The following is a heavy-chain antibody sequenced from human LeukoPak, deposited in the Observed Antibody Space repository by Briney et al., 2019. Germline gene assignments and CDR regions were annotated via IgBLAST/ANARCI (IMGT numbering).Heavy chain of an antibody. CDR1: GITFSSSW. CDR2: INSDGTTT. V-gene: IGHV3-74*01. D-gene: IGHD3-10*01. J-gene: IGHJ4*02. Sequence: GGSLRLSCAASGITFSSSWMHWVRQAPGKGLVWVSRINSDGTTTSYADSVKGRFTISRDNAKNTLYLQMNNLRAEDTAVYYCARGESGGFDWGQGTLVTVSS. CDR3: ARGESGGFD.